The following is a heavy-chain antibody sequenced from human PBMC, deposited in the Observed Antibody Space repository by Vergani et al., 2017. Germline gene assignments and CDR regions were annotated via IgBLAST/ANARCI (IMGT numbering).Heavy chain of an antibody. J-gene: IGHJ4*02. V-gene: IGHV4-34*01. D-gene: IGHD6-6*01. CDR1: GGSISSYY. CDR3: ARAGGIAARRGFDY. CDR2: INHSGST. Sequence: QVQLQQWGAGLLKPSETLSLTCTVSGGSISSYYWSWIRQPPGKGLEWIGEINHSGSTNYNPSLKSRVTISVDTSKNQFSLKLSSVTAADTAVYYCARAGGIAARRGFDYWGQGTLVTVSS.